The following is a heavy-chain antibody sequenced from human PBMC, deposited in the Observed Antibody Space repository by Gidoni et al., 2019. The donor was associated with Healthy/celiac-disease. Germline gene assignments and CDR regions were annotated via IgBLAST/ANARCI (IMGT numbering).Heavy chain of an antibody. D-gene: IGHD3-3*01. V-gene: IGHV1-8*01. CDR3: ARGVTIFGVVMRWFDP. CDR2: MNPNSGNT. CDR1: GYTFTSYD. J-gene: IGHJ5*02. Sequence: QVQLVQSGAEVKKPGASVKVSCKAAGYTFTSYDINWVRQATGQGLEWMGWMNPNSGNTGYAQKFQGRVTMTRNTSISTAYMELSSLRSEDTAVYYCARGVTIFGVVMRWFDPWGQGTLVTVSS.